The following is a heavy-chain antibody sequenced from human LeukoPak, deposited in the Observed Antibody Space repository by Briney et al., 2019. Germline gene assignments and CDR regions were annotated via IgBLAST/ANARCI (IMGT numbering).Heavy chain of an antibody. Sequence: GASVKVSCKASGGTFSSYAISWVRQAPGQGLEWMGRIIPILGIANYAQKFQGRVTITADKSTSTAYMELSSLRSEDTAVYYCARGATMVRGVITGGYNWFDPWGQGTLVTVSS. D-gene: IGHD3-10*01. CDR3: ARGATMVRGVITGGYNWFDP. CDR1: GGTFSSYA. J-gene: IGHJ5*02. CDR2: IIPILGIA. V-gene: IGHV1-69*04.